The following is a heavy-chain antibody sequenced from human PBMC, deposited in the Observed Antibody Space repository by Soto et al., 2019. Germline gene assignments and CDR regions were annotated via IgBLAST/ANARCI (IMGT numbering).Heavy chain of an antibody. CDR2: SYYTGSS. CDR3: ARDLRGYSRYDYLDY. D-gene: IGHD5-12*01. Sequence: LSLTCTVSGGSISSGGYYWSWIRQHPGKGLEWVGYSYYTGSSYYNPSPKSRVTISVDASKNQLSLRLASVTAADTAVYYCARDLRGYSRYDYLDYWGQGIPVTVSS. CDR1: GGSISSGGYY. V-gene: IGHV4-31*03. J-gene: IGHJ4*02.